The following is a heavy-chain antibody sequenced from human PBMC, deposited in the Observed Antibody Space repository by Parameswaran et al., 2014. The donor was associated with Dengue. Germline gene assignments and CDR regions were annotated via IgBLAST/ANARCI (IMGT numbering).Heavy chain of an antibody. CDR3: ARGDPLYCSSTSCSDAFDI. Sequence: WVRQAPGQGLEWMGWINPNSGGTNYAQKFQGRVTMTRDTSISTAYMELSRLRSDDTAVYYCARGDPLYCSSTSCSDAFDIWGQGTMVTVSS. CDR2: INPNSGGT. D-gene: IGHD2-2*01. J-gene: IGHJ3*02. V-gene: IGHV1-2*02.